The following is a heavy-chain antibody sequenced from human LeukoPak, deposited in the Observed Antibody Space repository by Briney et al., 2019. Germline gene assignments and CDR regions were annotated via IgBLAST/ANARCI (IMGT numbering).Heavy chain of an antibody. CDR1: GDAIIRYY. Sequence: SETLSLTCPFSGDAIIRYYWSWIRQPPGRRLEWMGYIYITLDTTYNPYLESRVTMSLDMSNKQFSLRLSSVTAADTAVYYCARRRYYDSTGYNPTYYFDYWGQGILVTVSS. CDR2: IYITLDT. V-gene: IGHV4-59*01. J-gene: IGHJ4*02. CDR3: ARRRYYDSTGYNPTYYFDY. D-gene: IGHD3-22*01.